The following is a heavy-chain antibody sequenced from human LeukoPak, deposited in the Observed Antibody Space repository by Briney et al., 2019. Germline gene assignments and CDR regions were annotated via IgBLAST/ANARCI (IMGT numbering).Heavy chain of an antibody. J-gene: IGHJ4*02. Sequence: GASLQISCEGSGYRFTSYWIGWGRQLPGKGLEWMGVIYPGDSDTRYSPSFQGQVTISADKSISTAYLQWSSLKASDTAMYYSATPHVYSSGWSQFDYWGQGTLVTVSS. CDR3: ATPHVYSSGWSQFDY. CDR1: GYRFTSYW. V-gene: IGHV5-51*01. D-gene: IGHD6-19*01. CDR2: IYPGDSDT.